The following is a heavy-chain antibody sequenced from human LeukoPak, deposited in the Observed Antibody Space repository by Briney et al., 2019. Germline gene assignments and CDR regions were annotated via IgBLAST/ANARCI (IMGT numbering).Heavy chain of an antibody. V-gene: IGHV1-2*02. CDR2: INPNSGGT. J-gene: IGHJ4*02. CDR3: ARDTPRPVPRGFEY. Sequence: ASVKVSCKASGYTFTGYYMHWVRQAPGQGLEWMGWINPNSGGTNYAQKFQGRVTMTRDTSISTAYMELSGLRSDVTAVYYCARDTPRPVPRGFEYWGQGTLDTVSS. CDR1: GYTFTGYY.